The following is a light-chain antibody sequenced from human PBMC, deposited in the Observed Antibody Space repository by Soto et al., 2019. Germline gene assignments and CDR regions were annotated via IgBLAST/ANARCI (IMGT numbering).Light chain of an antibody. CDR2: EVT. CDR3: SSYAGSNNLV. CDR1: SSDVGAYNY. Sequence: QPVLTQPPSASGSPGQSVTISCTGTSSDVGAYNYVSWYQQHPGKAPKLMSYEVTKRPSGVPDRFSGSKSGNTASLTVSGLQAEDEADYYCSSYAGSNNLVIGGGTKLTVL. V-gene: IGLV2-8*01. J-gene: IGLJ2*01.